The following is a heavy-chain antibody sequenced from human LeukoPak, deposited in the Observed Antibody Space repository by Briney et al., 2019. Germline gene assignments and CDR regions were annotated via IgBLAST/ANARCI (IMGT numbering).Heavy chain of an antibody. J-gene: IGHJ4*02. CDR1: GYTVTSYD. Sequence: ASLKVSCKASGYTVTSYDVNWVRQATGQGLGWRGGMNPNSGNTGYEKKFQARVTMTSNTSVTTAYMELSSLRSEDTAVYYCAMAVKYCSGSSCYFYFDYWGQRTLVTVSS. CDR2: MNPNSGNT. CDR3: AMAVKYCSGSSCYFYFDY. V-gene: IGHV1-8*01. D-gene: IGHD2-15*01.